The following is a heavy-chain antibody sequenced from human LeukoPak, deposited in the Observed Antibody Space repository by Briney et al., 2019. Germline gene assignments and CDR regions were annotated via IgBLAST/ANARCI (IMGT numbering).Heavy chain of an antibody. V-gene: IGHV4-39*07. CDR3: ARADRYFAWLLSY. Sequence: SETLSLTCTVSGGSLSSIYYYLGWIRQPPGKGLEWIGSIYFSGSTYYNSSLTSRVAISADTSKNQFYLKLSSVTAADTAVYYCARADRYFAWLLSYWGQGTLVTVSS. CDR1: GGSLSSIYYY. CDR2: IYFSGST. D-gene: IGHD3-9*01. J-gene: IGHJ4*02.